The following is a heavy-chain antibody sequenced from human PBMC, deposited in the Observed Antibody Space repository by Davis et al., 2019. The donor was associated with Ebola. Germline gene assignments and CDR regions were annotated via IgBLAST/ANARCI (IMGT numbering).Heavy chain of an antibody. D-gene: IGHD5-24*01. V-gene: IGHV4-34*01. CDR1: GGSFSGYY. Sequence: SETLPLTCAVYGGSFSGYYWSWIRQPPGKGLEWIGEINHSGSTNYNPSLKSRVTISVDTSKNQFSLKLSSVTAADTAVYYCARGRRNGYPGSFDPWGQGTLVTVSS. CDR3: ARGRRNGYPGSFDP. J-gene: IGHJ5*02. CDR2: INHSGST.